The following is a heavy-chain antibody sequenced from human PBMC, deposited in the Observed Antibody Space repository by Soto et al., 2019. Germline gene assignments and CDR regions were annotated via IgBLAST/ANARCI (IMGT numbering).Heavy chain of an antibody. V-gene: IGHV1-69*13. D-gene: IGHD6-19*01. J-gene: IGHJ6*02. CDR1: GGTFSSYA. Sequence: GASVKVSCKASGGTFSSYAISWVRQAPGQGLEWMGGIIPIFGTANYAQKFQGRVTITADESTSTAYMELSSLRSEDTAVYYCARGFTGYSSGWYEDYYYGMDVWGQGTTVTVSS. CDR3: ARGFTGYSSGWYEDYYYGMDV. CDR2: IIPIFGTA.